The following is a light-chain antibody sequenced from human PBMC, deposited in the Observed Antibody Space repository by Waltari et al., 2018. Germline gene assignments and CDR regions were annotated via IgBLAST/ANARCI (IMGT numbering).Light chain of an antibody. CDR3: QRRGHWPPDAT. J-gene: IGKJ3*01. CDR1: QSVSRF. V-gene: IGKV3-11*01. Sequence: SVLTQSPATLSLSPGERATLSCRASQSVSRFLAWYQQKPGQAPRLIIYDTSNRATGIPARFSGSGSGTDFTLTISSLEPEDFAVYYCQRRGHWPPDATFGPGTRVDIK. CDR2: DTS.